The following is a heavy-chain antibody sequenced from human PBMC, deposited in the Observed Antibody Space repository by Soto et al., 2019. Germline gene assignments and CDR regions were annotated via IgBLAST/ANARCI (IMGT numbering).Heavy chain of an antibody. CDR2: INTDGSRI. J-gene: IGHJ5*01. CDR1: GFTSSNYW. CDR3: ARAQSTMVRGINWFDS. Sequence: QPGGSLRLSCVVSGFTSSNYWMHWVRQAPGEGLVWVSHINTDGSRITYADSVKGRFTISRDNAKNTLYLQMNSLRAEDTAVYYCARAQSTMVRGINWFDSWGQGTLVTVSS. V-gene: IGHV3-74*01. D-gene: IGHD3-10*01.